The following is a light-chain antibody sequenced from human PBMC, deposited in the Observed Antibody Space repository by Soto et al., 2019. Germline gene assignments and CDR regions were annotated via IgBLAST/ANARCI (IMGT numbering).Light chain of an antibody. CDR2: EGS. V-gene: IGLV2-23*03. CDR3: CSYAGSSPFHVV. Sequence: QSALTQPASVSGSPGQSITISCTGTSSDVGSYNLVSWYQQHPGKAPKLMIYEGSKRPSGVSNRFSGSKSGNTASLTISGLQAEDEADYYCCSYAGSSPFHVVFGGGTKVTVL. J-gene: IGLJ2*01. CDR1: SSDVGSYNL.